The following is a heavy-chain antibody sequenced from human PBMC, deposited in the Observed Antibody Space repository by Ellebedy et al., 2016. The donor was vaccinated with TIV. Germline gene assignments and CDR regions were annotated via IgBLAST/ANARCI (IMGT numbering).Heavy chain of an antibody. Sequence: AASVKVSCKASGNTFTSYYMHWVRQAPGQGLEWMGRIMPILDIANYPQKFQGRVTITADKSTSTAYMELRSLRSEDTAVYYCARDLLGSADYWGQGTPVTVSS. V-gene: IGHV1-69*04. J-gene: IGHJ4*02. CDR2: IMPILDIA. CDR3: ARDLLGSADY. CDR1: GNTFTSYY. D-gene: IGHD3-22*01.